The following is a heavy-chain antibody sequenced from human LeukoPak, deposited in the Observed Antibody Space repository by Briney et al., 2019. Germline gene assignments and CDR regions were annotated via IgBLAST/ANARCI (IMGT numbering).Heavy chain of an antibody. J-gene: IGHJ4*02. CDR1: GFTFSSYA. CDR2: ISGSGGST. V-gene: IGHV3-23*01. CDR3: AKDPFLLGYCSSTSCHNLDY. Sequence: PGGSLRLSCAASGFTFSSYAMSWVRQAAGKGLEWVSAISGSGGSTYYADSVKGRFTISRDNSKNTLYLQMNSLRAEDTAVYYCAKDPFLLGYCSSTSCHNLDYWGQGTLVTVSS. D-gene: IGHD2-2*01.